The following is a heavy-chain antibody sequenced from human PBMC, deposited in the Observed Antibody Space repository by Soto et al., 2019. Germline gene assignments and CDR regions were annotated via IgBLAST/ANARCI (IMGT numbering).Heavy chain of an antibody. CDR3: ARDFPVDYYGSRGIADF. J-gene: IGHJ4*02. D-gene: IGHD3-22*01. V-gene: IGHV3-21*01. CDR2: ISGSSTYI. Sequence: GGSLRLSCAASGFTFISYNMNWVRQAPGKGLEWVSSISGSSTYISYADSVEGRFTISRDNAKYSVFLQMNNLRAEDTAVYYCARDFPVDYYGSRGIADFWGQGILVTGAS. CDR1: GFTFISYN.